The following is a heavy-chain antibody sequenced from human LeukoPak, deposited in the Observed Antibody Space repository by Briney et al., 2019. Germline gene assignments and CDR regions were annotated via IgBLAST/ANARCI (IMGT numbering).Heavy chain of an antibody. CDR1: GFTFSSYW. D-gene: IGHD2-15*01. CDR2: INSDGSST. Sequence: GGSLRLSCAASGFTFSSYWMHWVRQAPGKGLVWVSRINSDGSSTSYADSVKGRFTISRDNAKNTLYLQMNSLRVEDTAVYYCAKDGYCSGGSCYSWDYWGQGTLVTVSS. CDR3: AKDGYCSGGSCYSWDY. V-gene: IGHV3-74*01. J-gene: IGHJ4*02.